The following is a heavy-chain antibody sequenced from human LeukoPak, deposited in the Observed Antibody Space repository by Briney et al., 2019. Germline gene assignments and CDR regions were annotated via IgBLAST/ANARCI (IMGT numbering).Heavy chain of an antibody. V-gene: IGHV3-7*03. J-gene: IGHJ6*02. Sequence: PGGSLRLSCAASGFTFSSHWMTWVRQAPGKGLEWVANIKEDGSKKNYVDSVKGRFTIFRDNARNPLYLQMSGLRAEDTALYHCARNNGMDVWGQGTTVIVSS. CDR1: GFTFSSHW. CDR3: ARNNGMDV. CDR2: IKEDGSKK.